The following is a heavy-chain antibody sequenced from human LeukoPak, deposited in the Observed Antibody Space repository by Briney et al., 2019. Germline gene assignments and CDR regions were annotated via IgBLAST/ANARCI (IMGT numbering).Heavy chain of an antibody. CDR3: ARDRSYAMDV. CDR1: GFTVSNNY. D-gene: IGHD3-10*01. Sequence: GGSLRLSCAASGFTVSNNYMRWVRQAPGKGLEWVSFIYRGGNIYYADSVKGRFTLSRDDSKNTLYLQMHSLRVEDTAVYYCARDRSYAMDVWGQGTTVTVSS. J-gene: IGHJ6*02. CDR2: IYRGGNI. V-gene: IGHV3-66*01.